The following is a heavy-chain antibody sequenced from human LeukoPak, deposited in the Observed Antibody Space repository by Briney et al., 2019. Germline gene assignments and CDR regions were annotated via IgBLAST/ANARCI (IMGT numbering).Heavy chain of an antibody. CDR1: GFTFSSYW. D-gene: IGHD3-10*01. J-gene: IGHJ4*02. CDR2: IRQDGSEK. CDR3: ARAGGSGSLDH. V-gene: IGHV3-7*01. Sequence: GGSLRLSCAASGFTFSSYWMTWVRQAPGKGLEWVANIRQDGSEKYYVDSVKGRFTISRDNAKNSLFLQMNSLRAEDTAVYYCARAGGSGSLDHWGQGTLVTVSS.